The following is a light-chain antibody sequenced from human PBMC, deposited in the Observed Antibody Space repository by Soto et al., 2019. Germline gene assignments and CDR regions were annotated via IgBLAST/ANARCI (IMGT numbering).Light chain of an antibody. V-gene: IGKV3-15*01. Sequence: EIVMTQSPATLSVSPGERATLSRRASQSVSSNLAWYQQKPGQAPRLLIYGASTRATGIPARFSGSGSGTELTLTISSLQSEDFAVYYCQQYNNWPPGCTFGQGTKVEIK. CDR2: GAS. CDR1: QSVSSN. J-gene: IGKJ1*01. CDR3: QQYNNWPPGCT.